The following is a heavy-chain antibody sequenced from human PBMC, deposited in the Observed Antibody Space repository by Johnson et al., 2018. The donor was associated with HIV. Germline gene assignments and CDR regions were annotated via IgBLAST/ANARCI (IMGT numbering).Heavy chain of an antibody. Sequence: VQLVESGGGVVQPGRSLRLSCAASGFTFSSYWMSWVRQAPGKGLEWVANIKQDGSEKYYVDSVKGRFTISRDNAKNSLYLEMYSLRVEDTAVYYCVRGGQWGATDAFDVWGQGTMVTVSS. V-gene: IGHV3-7*02. D-gene: IGHD6-19*01. J-gene: IGHJ3*01. CDR3: VRGGQWGATDAFDV. CDR1: GFTFSSYW. CDR2: IKQDGSEK.